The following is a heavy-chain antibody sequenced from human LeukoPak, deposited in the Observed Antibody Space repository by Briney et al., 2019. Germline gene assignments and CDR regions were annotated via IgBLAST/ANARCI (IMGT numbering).Heavy chain of an antibody. CDR1: GGSISSYY. J-gene: IGHJ4*02. Sequence: SETLSLTCTVSGGSISSYYWSWIRQPAGKGLEWIGRIYTSGSTNYNPSLKSRVTMSVDTSKNQFSLKLSSATAADTAVYYCARDRYDLDYFDYWGQGTLVTVSS. V-gene: IGHV4-4*07. D-gene: IGHD5-12*01. CDR3: ARDRYDLDYFDY. CDR2: IYTSGST.